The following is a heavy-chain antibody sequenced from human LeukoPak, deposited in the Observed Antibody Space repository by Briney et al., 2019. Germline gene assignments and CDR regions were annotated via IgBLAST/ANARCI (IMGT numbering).Heavy chain of an antibody. CDR1: GGSFSGYY. V-gene: IGHV4-34*01. Sequence: SETLSLTCAVYGGSFSGYYWSWIRQPPGKGLEWIGEINHSGSTNYNPSLKSRATISVDTSKNQFSLKLSSVTAADTAVYYCARHGRYSSGWTYYYYYMDVWGKGTTVTISS. J-gene: IGHJ6*03. CDR3: ARHGRYSSGWTYYYYYMDV. D-gene: IGHD6-19*01. CDR2: INHSGST.